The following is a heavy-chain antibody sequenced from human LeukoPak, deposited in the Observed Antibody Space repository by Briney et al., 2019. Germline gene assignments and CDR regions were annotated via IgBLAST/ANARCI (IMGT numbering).Heavy chain of an antibody. CDR1: GYTFTGYY. D-gene: IGHD4-17*01. Sequence: ASVKVSCKASGYTFTGYYMHWGRQAPGQGLEWMGWINPNSGGTNYAQKFQGRVPMTRDTSISTAYMELSSLRSDDTALYYCAREVTSTTGHYWGQGTLVTVSS. V-gene: IGHV1-2*02. CDR3: AREVTSTTGHY. J-gene: IGHJ4*02. CDR2: INPNSGGT.